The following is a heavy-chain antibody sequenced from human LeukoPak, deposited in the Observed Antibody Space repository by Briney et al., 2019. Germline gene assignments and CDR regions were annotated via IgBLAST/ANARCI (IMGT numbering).Heavy chain of an antibody. CDR3: ARGETGTTFEGGMNWFDP. Sequence: GSLRLSCAASGFTFSDYYMSWIRQPPGKGLEWIGEIYHSGSTNYNPSLKSRVTISVDKSKNQFSLKLNSVTAADTAVYYCARGETGTTFEGGMNWFDPWGQGTLVTVSS. CDR2: IYHSGST. V-gene: IGHV4-34*01. J-gene: IGHJ5*02. CDR1: GFTFSDYY. D-gene: IGHD3-16*01.